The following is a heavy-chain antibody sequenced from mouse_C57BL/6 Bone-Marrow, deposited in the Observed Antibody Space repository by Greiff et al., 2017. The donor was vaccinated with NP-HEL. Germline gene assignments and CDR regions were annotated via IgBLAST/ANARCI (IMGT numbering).Heavy chain of an antibody. V-gene: IGHV1-50*01. CDR1: GYTFTSYW. CDR2: IDPSDSYT. D-gene: IGHD2-3*01. Sequence: VQLQQPGAELVKPGASVKLSCKASGYTFTSYWMQWVKQRPGQGLEWIGEIDPSDSYTNYNQKFKGKATLTVDTSSSTAYMQLSSLTSEDSAVYYCAFYDGYSLDYWGQGTSVTVSS. CDR3: AFYDGYSLDY. J-gene: IGHJ4*01.